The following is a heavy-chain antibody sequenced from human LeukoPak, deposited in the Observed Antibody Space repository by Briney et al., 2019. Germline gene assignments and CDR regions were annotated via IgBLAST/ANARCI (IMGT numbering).Heavy chain of an antibody. CDR1: GYSFSSYW. V-gene: IGHV5-10-1*01. Sequence: PGESLRISCKGSGYSFSSYWISWVRQMPGKGLEWMGSIDPSDSYTNYSPSFQGHVTISADKSISTAYLQWSRLKASDTAMYYCARHRRIQLWFMFDLWGRGTLVTVSS. D-gene: IGHD5-18*01. CDR2: IDPSDSYT. CDR3: ARHRRIQLWFMFDL. J-gene: IGHJ2*01.